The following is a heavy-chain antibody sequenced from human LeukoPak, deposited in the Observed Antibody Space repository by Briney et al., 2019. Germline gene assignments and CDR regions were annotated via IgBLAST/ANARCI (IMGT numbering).Heavy chain of an antibody. CDR1: GFTFSSYA. Sequence: GSLRLSCAASGFTFSSYAMSWIRQPPGKGLEWIGEINHSGSTNYNPSLKSRVTISVDTSKNQFSLKLSSVTAADTAVYYCARGLTGTTSRFDYWGQGTLVTVSS. V-gene: IGHV4-34*01. J-gene: IGHJ4*02. CDR3: ARGLTGTTSRFDY. D-gene: IGHD1-20*01. CDR2: INHSGST.